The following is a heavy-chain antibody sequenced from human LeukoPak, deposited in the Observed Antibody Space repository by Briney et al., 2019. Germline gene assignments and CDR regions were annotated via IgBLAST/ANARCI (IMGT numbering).Heavy chain of an antibody. CDR2: INHSGST. CDR3: ARGRKGLGVYSSSWYGDY. CDR1: GGSFSGYY. V-gene: IGHV4-34*01. J-gene: IGHJ4*02. Sequence: SETLSLTCAVYGGSFSGYYWSWIRQPPGKGLEWIGEINHSGSTNYNPSLKSRVTISVDTSKNQFSLKLSSVTAADTAVCYCARGRKGLGVYSSSWYGDYWGQGTLVTVSS. D-gene: IGHD6-13*01.